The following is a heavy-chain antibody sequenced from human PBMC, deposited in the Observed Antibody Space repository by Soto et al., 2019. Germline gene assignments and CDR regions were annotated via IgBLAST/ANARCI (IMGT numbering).Heavy chain of an antibody. V-gene: IGHV3-9*01. CDR2: ISWNSGSI. CDR1: GLTFVDYG. J-gene: IGHJ4*02. Sequence: PGGSLRLSCAASGLTFVDYGRHWVRQAPGKGLEWVSGISWNSGSIGYADSVKGRFTISRDNAKNSLYLQMNSLRAEDTALYYCAKDVVMEGGWPYFDYWGQGTLVTVSS. D-gene: IGHD3-22*01. CDR3: AKDVVMEGGWPYFDY.